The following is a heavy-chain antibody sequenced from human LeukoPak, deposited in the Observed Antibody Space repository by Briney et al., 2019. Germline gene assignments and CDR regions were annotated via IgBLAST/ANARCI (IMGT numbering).Heavy chain of an antibody. Sequence: PGGSLRLSCAASGFTFSSYAMSWVRQAPGKGLEWVSGISGSDGSTYYADSVKGRFTISRDNSKNTLYLQMNSLRAEDTAVYYCARAGNTRFDYWGQGTLVTVSS. J-gene: IGHJ4*02. CDR2: ISGSDGST. CDR1: GFTFSSYA. V-gene: IGHV3-23*01. D-gene: IGHD2/OR15-2a*01. CDR3: ARAGNTRFDY.